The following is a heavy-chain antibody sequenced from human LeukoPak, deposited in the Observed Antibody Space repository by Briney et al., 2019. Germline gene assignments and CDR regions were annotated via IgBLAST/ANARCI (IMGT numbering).Heavy chain of an antibody. CDR1: GFTFSGYS. Sequence: GGSLRLSCAASGFTFSGYSMNWVRQAPGKGLEWISYISYSGTTIFYADSVKGRFTISRDNAKNTLYLQMNSLRAEDTAVYYCAKDEDYYDSSGYYDYWGQGTLVTVSS. CDR3: AKDEDYYDSSGYYDY. D-gene: IGHD3-22*01. CDR2: ISYSGTTI. V-gene: IGHV3-48*01. J-gene: IGHJ4*02.